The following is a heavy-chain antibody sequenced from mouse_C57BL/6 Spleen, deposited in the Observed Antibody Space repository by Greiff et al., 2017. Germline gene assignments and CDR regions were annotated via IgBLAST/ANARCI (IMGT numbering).Heavy chain of an antibody. V-gene: IGHV1-82*01. CDR3: AREGDYGSYYAMDY. CDR2: IYPGDGDT. D-gene: IGHD2-1*01. CDR1: GYAFSSSW. Sequence: QVQLQQSGPELVKPGASVKISCKASGYAFSSSWMNWVKQRPGKGLEWIGRIYPGDGDTNYNGKFKGKATLTADKSSSTAYMQLSSLTSEDSAVYFCAREGDYGSYYAMDYWGQGTSVTVSS. J-gene: IGHJ4*01.